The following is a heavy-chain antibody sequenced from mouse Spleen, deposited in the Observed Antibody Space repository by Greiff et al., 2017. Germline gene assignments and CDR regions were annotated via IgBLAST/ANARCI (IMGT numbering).Heavy chain of an antibody. CDR3: AREEKSYYYDGSYGFAY. J-gene: IGHJ3*01. V-gene: IGHV1-82*01. D-gene: IGHD1-1*01. Sequence: VQLVESGPELVKPGASVKISCKASGYAFSSSWMNWVKQRPGKGLEWIGRIYPGDGDTNYNGKFKGKATLTADKSSSTAYMQLSSLTSEDSAVYFCAREEKSYYYDGSYGFAYWGQGTLVTVSA. CDR2: IYPGDGDT. CDR1: GYAFSSSW.